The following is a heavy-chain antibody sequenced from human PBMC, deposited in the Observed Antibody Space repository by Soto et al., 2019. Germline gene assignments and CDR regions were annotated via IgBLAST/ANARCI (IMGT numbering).Heavy chain of an antibody. CDR2: ISSTGSTI. Sequence: EVQLVESGGGLVQPGGSLRLSCAGFGFSFSNHHTHWVRQAPGKGLEYVSGISSTGSTIYYANSVKGRFTISRDNSKNTLFLQMGDLRNEDMAVYYCARVRKTYGDYDYWGQGTLVTVSS. V-gene: IGHV3-64*01. CDR3: ARVRKTYGDYDY. J-gene: IGHJ4*02. CDR1: GFSFSNHH. D-gene: IGHD4-17*01.